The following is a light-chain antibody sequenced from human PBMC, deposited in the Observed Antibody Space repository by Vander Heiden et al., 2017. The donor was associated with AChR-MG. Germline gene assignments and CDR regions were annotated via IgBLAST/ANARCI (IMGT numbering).Light chain of an antibody. J-gene: IGLJ2*01. CDR3: SSYTHSSTLA. Sequence: QSALTQPASVSGSPGQSITISCTGTSSDIGAYNYVSWYQQHPGKAPKVMISEVSNRPPGVSDRFSGSKSGNTATLTISGLQPEDEADYYCSSYTHSSTLAFGGGTKVTVL. CDR1: SSDIGAYNY. CDR2: EVS. V-gene: IGLV2-14*01.